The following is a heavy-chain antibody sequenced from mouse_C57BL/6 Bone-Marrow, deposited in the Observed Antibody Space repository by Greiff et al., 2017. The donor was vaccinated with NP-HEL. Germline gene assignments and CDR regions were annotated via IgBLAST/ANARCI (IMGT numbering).Heavy chain of an antibody. Sequence: VQLQQPGAELVRPGSSVKLSCKASGYTFTSYWMDWVQQRPGQGLEWIGNIYPSDSETHYKQKFKDKATLTVDKASSTPYMQLSSLTSEDSAVYYCASYGNYVSEWYFDVWGTGTTVTVSS. CDR3: ASYGNYVSEWYFDV. CDR2: IYPSDSET. J-gene: IGHJ1*03. D-gene: IGHD2-1*01. CDR1: GYTFTSYW. V-gene: IGHV1-61*01.